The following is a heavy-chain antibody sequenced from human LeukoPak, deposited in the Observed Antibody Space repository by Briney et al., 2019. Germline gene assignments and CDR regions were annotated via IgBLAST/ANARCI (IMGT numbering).Heavy chain of an antibody. CDR1: GYTFSSYD. D-gene: IGHD1-26*01. CDR2: IGTAGDP. J-gene: IGHJ3*02. V-gene: IGHV3-13*05. CDR3: AREVSGAFDI. Sequence: GGSLRLSCAASGYTFSSYDMHWVRQATGKGLEWVSAIGTAGDPYYPGSVKGRFTISRENAKNSLYLRMNSLRAGDTAVYYCAREVSGAFDIWGQGTMVTVSS.